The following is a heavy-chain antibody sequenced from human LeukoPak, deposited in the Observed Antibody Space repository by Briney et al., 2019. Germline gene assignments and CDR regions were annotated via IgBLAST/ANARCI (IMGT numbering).Heavy chain of an antibody. J-gene: IGHJ6*02. Sequence: GGSLTLSCSTSGFRFVAYAVSWVRQARGKGLEWVSAISGSGGSTYYADSVKGRFTISRDNSKNTLYLQMNSLRAEDTAVYYCAKEDTSSWVHYYGMDVWGQGTTVTVSS. CDR3: AKEDTSSWVHYYGMDV. CDR1: GFRFVAYA. V-gene: IGHV3-23*01. D-gene: IGHD6-13*01. CDR2: ISGSGGST.